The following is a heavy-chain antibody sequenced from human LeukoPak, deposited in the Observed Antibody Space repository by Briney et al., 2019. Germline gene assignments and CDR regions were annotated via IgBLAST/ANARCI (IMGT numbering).Heavy chain of an antibody. CDR1: GASISSSSFY. CDR3: ARQIAVVEPTDPNWFDS. J-gene: IGHJ5*01. Sequence: TSETLSLTCTVSGASISSSSFYWGWIRQPPGKGLEWIGSIFYSGNTYYTPSLQSRVTMSLDTSKSQFSLTLTSVPAADTAVYYCARQIAVVEPTDPNWFDSWGQGTLVTVSS. D-gene: IGHD2-21*01. V-gene: IGHV4-39*07. CDR2: IFYSGNT.